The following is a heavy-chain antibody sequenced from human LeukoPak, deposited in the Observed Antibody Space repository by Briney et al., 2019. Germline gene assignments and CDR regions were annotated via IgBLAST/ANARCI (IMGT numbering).Heavy chain of an antibody. CDR2: MNPNSGNT. CDR3: ARGAGDSDAFDI. J-gene: IGHJ3*02. V-gene: IGHV1-8*01. CDR1: GYTFTSYD. D-gene: IGHD3-16*01. Sequence: ASVKVSCKASGYTFTSYDINWVRQATGQGLEWMGRMNPNSGNTGYAQKFQGRVTMTRNTSISTAYMELSSLRSEDTAVYYCARGAGDSDAFDIWGQGTMVTVSS.